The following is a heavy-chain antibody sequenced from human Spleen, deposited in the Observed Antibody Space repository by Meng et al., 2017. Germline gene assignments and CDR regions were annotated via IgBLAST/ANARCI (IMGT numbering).Heavy chain of an antibody. CDR1: GFTFHNTW. CDR2: IKSKADGGTT. Sequence: GESLKISCAASGFTFHNTWVNWVRQAPGKGLEWVGRIKSKADGGTTDYAVVVSGRFTISRDDFENTVSLQMTSLKTEDTAVYYCTLFDHWGLGALVTVSS. CDR3: TLFDH. V-gene: IGHV3-15*01. J-gene: IGHJ4*01.